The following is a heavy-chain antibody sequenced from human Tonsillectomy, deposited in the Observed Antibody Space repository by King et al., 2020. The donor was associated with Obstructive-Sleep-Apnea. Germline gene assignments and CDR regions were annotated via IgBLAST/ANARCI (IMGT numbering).Heavy chain of an antibody. CDR1: GGSISSRSYY. Sequence: PLQESGPGLVKPSETLSLTCTVSGGSISSRSYYWGWIRQPPGQGLEWIGSIYYSGSTYYNPSLKSRVTVSVDTSKNQFSLKLSSVTAAATAVYYCARLTSSAFDIWGQGTMVTVSS. CDR3: ARLTSSAFDI. D-gene: IGHD3-10*01. CDR2: IYYSGST. J-gene: IGHJ3*02. V-gene: IGHV4-39*07.